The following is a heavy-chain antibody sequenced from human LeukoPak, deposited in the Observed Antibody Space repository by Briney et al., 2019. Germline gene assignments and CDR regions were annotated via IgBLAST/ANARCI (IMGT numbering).Heavy chain of an antibody. D-gene: IGHD1-26*01. V-gene: IGHV1-2*02. Sequence: APVKVSCKASGYTFTGYYMHWVRQAPGQGLEWMGWINPNNDGTNYAQKFQGRVTMTSDTSISTPYLELSRPRADDTAIYYCVGDPREVGALWGQGALVTVSS. J-gene: IGHJ4*02. CDR3: VGDPREVGAL. CDR1: GYTFTGYY. CDR2: INPNNDGT.